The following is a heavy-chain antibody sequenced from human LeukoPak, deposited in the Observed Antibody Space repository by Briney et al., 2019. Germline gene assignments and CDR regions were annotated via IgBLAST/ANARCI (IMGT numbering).Heavy chain of an antibody. Sequence: PSETLSLTCTVSGGSMSRYYWSWIRQPPGKGLEWIGYIYYSGSTNYNPSLKSRITISVDTSKNQFSLQLSSVTAADTAVYYCTRLRGDGYNDYWGQGALVTVSS. CDR3: TRLRGDGYNDY. D-gene: IGHD5-24*01. CDR2: IYYSGST. CDR1: GGSMSRYY. V-gene: IGHV4-59*08. J-gene: IGHJ4*02.